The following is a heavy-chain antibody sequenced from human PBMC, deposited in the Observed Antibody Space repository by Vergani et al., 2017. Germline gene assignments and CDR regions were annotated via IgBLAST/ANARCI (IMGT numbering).Heavy chain of an antibody. CDR2: IIPILGIA. CDR1: GGTFSSYT. V-gene: IGHV1-69*08. Sequence: QVQLVQSGAEVKKPGSSVKVSCKASGGTFSSYTISWVRQAPGQGLEWMGRIIPILGIANYAQKFQGRVTITRDTSASTAYMELSSLRSEDTAVYYCARDYYGSGSYYKGGWFDPWGQGTLVTVSS. D-gene: IGHD3-10*01. CDR3: ARDYYGSGSYYKGGWFDP. J-gene: IGHJ5*02.